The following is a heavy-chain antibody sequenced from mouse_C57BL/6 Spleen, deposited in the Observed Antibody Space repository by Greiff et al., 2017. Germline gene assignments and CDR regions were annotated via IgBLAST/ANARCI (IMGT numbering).Heavy chain of an antibody. CDR1: GFNIKDYY. V-gene: IGHV14-1*01. CDR2: IDPADGDT. J-gene: IGHJ2*01. Sequence: VQLQQPGAELVRPGASVKLSCTASGFNIKDYYMHWVKQRPEQGLEWIGRIDPADGDTEYAPKFQGKATMTADTSSNTAYLQLSSLTSEDTAVYYCTTSRFRRRGYYFDYWGQGTTLTVSS. CDR3: TTSRFRRRGYYFDY.